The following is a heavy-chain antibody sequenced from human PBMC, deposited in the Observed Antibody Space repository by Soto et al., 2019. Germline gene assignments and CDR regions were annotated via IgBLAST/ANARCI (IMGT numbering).Heavy chain of an antibody. J-gene: IGHJ4*02. V-gene: IGHV1-69*01. D-gene: IGHD2-15*01. CDR1: GGTFSSYA. CDR3: ARDRCSGGSCYGAY. CDR2: IIPIFGTA. Sequence: QVQLVQSGAEVKKPGSSVKVSCKASGGTFSSYAISWVRQAPGQGLEWMGGIIPIFGTANYAQKFQGRVTINADESTSTAYMELSSLRSEDTAVYYCARDRCSGGSCYGAYWGQGTLVTVSS.